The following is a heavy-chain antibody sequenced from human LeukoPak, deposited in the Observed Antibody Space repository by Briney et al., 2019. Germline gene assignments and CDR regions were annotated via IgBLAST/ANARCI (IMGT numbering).Heavy chain of an antibody. CDR3: AREGGSGSYLGNCDY. J-gene: IGHJ4*02. Sequence: QPGRSLRLSCAAPGFIFRGYGMHWVRQAPGKGLEWVAFIRYDGSGENYADSVKGRITISRDDSKNTLYLQMNTLRAEDTAVYYCAREGGSGSYLGNCDYWGQGTLVTVSS. CDR2: IRYDGSGE. D-gene: IGHD3-10*01. V-gene: IGHV3-33*01. CDR1: GFIFRGYG.